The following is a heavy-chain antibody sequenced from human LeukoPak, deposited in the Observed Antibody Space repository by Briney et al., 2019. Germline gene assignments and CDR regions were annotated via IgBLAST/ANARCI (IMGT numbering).Heavy chain of an antibody. D-gene: IGHD6-25*01. CDR1: GGSISSYY. Sequence: SETLSLTCAVSGGSISSYYWSWIRQPPGKGLEWIGYIYYSGSTNYNPSLKSRVTISVDTSKNQFSLKLSSVTAADTAVYYCARGGLRSSDTNFDYWGRGTLVTVSS. CDR2: IYYSGST. J-gene: IGHJ4*02. V-gene: IGHV4-59*01. CDR3: ARGGLRSSDTNFDY.